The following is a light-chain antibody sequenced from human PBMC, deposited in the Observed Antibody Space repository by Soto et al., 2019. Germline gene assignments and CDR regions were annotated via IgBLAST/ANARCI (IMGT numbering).Light chain of an antibody. CDR1: SSDVGTYNL. J-gene: IGLJ7*01. CDR3: CAYARGKM. V-gene: IGLV2-23*01. Sequence: QSALTQPASVSGSPGQSITISCTGTSSDVGTYNLVSWYQHHPGKAPKLLIYDGSKRPSGVSYRFSASNSGNTASLTISGLQAEDDADYSCCAYARGKMFGGGTQLTVL. CDR2: DGS.